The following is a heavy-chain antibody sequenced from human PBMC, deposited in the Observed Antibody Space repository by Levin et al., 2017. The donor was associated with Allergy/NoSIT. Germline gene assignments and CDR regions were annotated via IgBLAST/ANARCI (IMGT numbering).Heavy chain of an antibody. D-gene: IGHD2-15*01. Sequence: ASVKVSRKASGFTFTSYYMHWVRQAPGQGLEWMGIINPNGGTTSYAQNFQGRVTLTSDTSTSTVYMELSSLSSEDTAVYYCARARGWSDFDYWGQGTLLTVSS. CDR3: ARARGWSDFDY. CDR1: GFTFTSYY. J-gene: IGHJ4*02. V-gene: IGHV1-46*01. CDR2: INPNGGTT.